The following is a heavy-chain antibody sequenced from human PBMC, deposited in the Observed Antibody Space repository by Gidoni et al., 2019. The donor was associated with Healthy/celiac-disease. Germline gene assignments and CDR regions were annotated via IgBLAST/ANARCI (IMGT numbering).Heavy chain of an antibody. V-gene: IGHV4-39*01. Sequence: SRVTISVDTSKNQFSLKLSSVTAADTAVYYCARHAPVVVPAAIDYWGQGTLVTVSS. J-gene: IGHJ4*02. CDR3: ARHAPVVVPAAIDY. D-gene: IGHD2-2*01.